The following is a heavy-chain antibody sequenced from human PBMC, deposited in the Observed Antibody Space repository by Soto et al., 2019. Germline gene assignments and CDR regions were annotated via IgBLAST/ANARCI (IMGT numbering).Heavy chain of an antibody. V-gene: IGHV1-18*01. J-gene: IGHJ6*02. CDR3: ARDLVVAAYSPEFYYYYGMDV. D-gene: IGHD2-15*01. Sequence: ASVKVSCKASGYTFTSYGISWVRQAPGQGLEWMGWISAYNGSTNYAQKLQGRVTMTTDTSTSTAYMELRSLRSDDTAVYYCARDLVVAAYSPEFYYYYGMDVWGQGTTVTVSS. CDR2: ISAYNGST. CDR1: GYTFTSYG.